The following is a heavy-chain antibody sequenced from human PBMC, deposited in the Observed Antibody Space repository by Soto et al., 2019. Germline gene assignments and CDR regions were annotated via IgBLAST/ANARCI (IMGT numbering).Heavy chain of an antibody. CDR3: AKGSGCSSTSCPNPPYYYYYMDV. V-gene: IGHV3-23*01. D-gene: IGHD2-2*01. CDR1: GFTFSSYA. CDR2: ISGSGGST. Sequence: GGSLRLSCAASGFTFSSYAMSWVRQAPGKGLEWVSAISGSGGSTYYADSVKGRFTISRDNSKNTLYLQMNSLRAEDTAVYYRAKGSGCSSTSCPNPPYYYYYMDVWGKGTTVTVSS. J-gene: IGHJ6*03.